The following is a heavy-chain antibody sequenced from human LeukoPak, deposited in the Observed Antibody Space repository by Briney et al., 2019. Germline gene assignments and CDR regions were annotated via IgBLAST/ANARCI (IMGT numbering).Heavy chain of an antibody. D-gene: IGHD6-13*01. J-gene: IGHJ4*02. CDR1: GYTFTTYE. Sequence: GASVKVSCKASGYTFTTYEIAWVRQAPGQGLEWMGWINTYNGNTNYAQKVQGRVTMTTDTSTSTGYMELRNLRSDDTAVYYCARLAVGSSWFHDYWGQGTLVTVSS. CDR3: ARLAVGSSWFHDY. V-gene: IGHV1-18*01. CDR2: INTYNGNT.